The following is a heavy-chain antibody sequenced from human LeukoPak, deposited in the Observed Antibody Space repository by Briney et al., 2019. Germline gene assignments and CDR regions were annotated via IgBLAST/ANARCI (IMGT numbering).Heavy chain of an antibody. CDR1: EFTFNRYW. J-gene: IGHJ4*02. CDR3: TRDALFGSGRTHLDF. Sequence: GGSLRLSCAASEFTFNRYWMSWVRQAPGKGLQWVANIKRDGSEAHYVDSVKGRFTISRDNAKNSLSLQMNSLNVDDTGVYFCTRDALFGSGRTHLDFWSQGTLVSVSS. V-gene: IGHV3-7*04. D-gene: IGHD3-10*01. CDR2: IKRDGSEA.